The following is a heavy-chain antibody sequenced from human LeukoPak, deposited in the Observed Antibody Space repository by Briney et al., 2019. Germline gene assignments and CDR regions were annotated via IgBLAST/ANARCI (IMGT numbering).Heavy chain of an antibody. CDR1: GYTFTSYY. J-gene: IGHJ4*02. V-gene: IGHV1-46*01. CDR3: AREPTGGAHDY. D-gene: IGHD1-26*01. Sequence: ASVKVSCKASGYTFTSYYMHWVRQAPGQGLEWMGIINPSGGSTSYEQKFQGRVTMTRDTSTSTVYMELSSLRSEDTAVDYCAREPTGGAHDYWGQGTLVTVSS. CDR2: INPSGGST.